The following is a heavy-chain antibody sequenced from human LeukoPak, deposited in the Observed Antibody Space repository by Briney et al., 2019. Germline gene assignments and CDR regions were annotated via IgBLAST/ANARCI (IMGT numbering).Heavy chain of an antibody. V-gene: IGHV1-2*02. CDR3: ARDGARIVGATVPGDY. CDR1: GYTFTGYY. D-gene: IGHD1-26*01. CDR2: INPNSGGT. Sequence: ASVKVSCKASGYTFTGYYTHWVRQAPGQGLEWMGWINPNSGGTNYAQKFQGRVTMTRDTSISTAYMELSRLRSDDTAVYYCARDGARIVGATVPGDYWGQGTLVTVSS. J-gene: IGHJ4*02.